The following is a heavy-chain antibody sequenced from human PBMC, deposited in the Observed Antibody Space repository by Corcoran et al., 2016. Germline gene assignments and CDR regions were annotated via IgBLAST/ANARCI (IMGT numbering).Heavy chain of an antibody. CDR1: GYSFTSYW. CDR2: IYPGDSDI. D-gene: IGHD3-16*02. CDR3: AIHLRHDYVWGSYHYNYGMDV. Sequence: EVQLVQSGAEVKKPGESLKISCRGSGYSFTSYWLGWVRQMPGKGREWMGVIYPGDSDIRYSPSFQGQVNISADKSISTAYLQWSCLKASDTGMYYCAIHLRHDYVWGSYHYNYGMDVWGQGTTVSVSS. V-gene: IGHV5-51*01. J-gene: IGHJ6*02.